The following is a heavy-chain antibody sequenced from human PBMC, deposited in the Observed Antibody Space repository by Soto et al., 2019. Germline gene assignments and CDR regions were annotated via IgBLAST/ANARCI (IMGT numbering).Heavy chain of an antibody. V-gene: IGHV3-23*01. CDR1: GFTFSSYA. CDR2: ISGSGGST. J-gene: IGHJ4*02. D-gene: IGHD2-2*01. CDR3: AIDHQAYCSSTSCYYGFDH. Sequence: LRLSCAASGFTFSSYAMSWVRQAPGKGLEWVSAISGSGGSTYYADSVKGRFTISRDNSKNTLYLQMNSLRAEDTAVYYCAIDHQAYCSSTSCYYGFDHWGQGTLVTVSS.